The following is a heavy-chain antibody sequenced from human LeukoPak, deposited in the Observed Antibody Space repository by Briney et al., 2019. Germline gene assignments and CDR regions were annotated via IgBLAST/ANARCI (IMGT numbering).Heavy chain of an antibody. CDR3: AREGGFCFGDTCRFFDF. J-gene: IGHJ4*02. CDR1: GFTFSTSS. CDR2: ISSSRSYI. V-gene: IGHV3-21*01. Sequence: GGSLRLSCAASGFTFSTSSLNWVRQAPGKGLEWVSSISSSRSYIYYADSVKGRFTISSDNAKNSLYLQMNSLGAEDTAVYYCAREGGFCFGDTCRFFDFWGQGTLVTVSS. D-gene: IGHD2-15*01.